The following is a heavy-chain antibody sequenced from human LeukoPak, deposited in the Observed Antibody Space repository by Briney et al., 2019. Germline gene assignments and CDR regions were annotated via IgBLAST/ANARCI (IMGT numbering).Heavy chain of an antibody. Sequence: VASVKVSCKSSGYTFTSYYMHWVRQAPGQGLEWMGIINPSGGSTSYAQKFQGRVTMTRDTSTSTVYMELSSLRSEDTAVYYCARGGVGATTYVWFDPWGQGTLVTVSS. D-gene: IGHD1-26*01. CDR3: ARGGVGATTYVWFDP. V-gene: IGHV1-46*01. J-gene: IGHJ5*02. CDR1: GYTFTSYY. CDR2: INPSGGST.